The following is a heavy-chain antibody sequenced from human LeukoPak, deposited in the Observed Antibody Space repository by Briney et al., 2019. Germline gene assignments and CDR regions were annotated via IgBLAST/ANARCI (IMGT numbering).Heavy chain of an antibody. CDR1: GGTFSSYA. Sequence: GASVKVSCKASGGTFSSYAISWVRQAPGQGLEWMGGIIPIFGTAHYAQKFQGRVTITADESTSTAYMELSSLRSEDTAVYYCARAPKTPSSRAYYYDSSGYYDYFDYWGQGTLVTVSS. CDR3: ARAPKTPSSRAYYYDSSGYYDYFDY. CDR2: IIPIFGTA. J-gene: IGHJ4*02. V-gene: IGHV1-69*01. D-gene: IGHD3-22*01.